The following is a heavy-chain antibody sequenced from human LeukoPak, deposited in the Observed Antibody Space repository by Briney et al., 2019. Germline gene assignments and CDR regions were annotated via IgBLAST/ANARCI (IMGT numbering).Heavy chain of an antibody. D-gene: IGHD3-10*01. Sequence: PSETLSLTCTVSGGSISSSSYYWGWIRQPPGKGLEWIGSIYYSGSTYYNPSLKSRVTISVDTSKNQFSLKLSSVTAADTAVYYCARAGVREFRYYYYGMDVWGQGTTVTVSS. CDR3: ARAGVREFRYYYYGMDV. V-gene: IGHV4-39*07. CDR1: GGSISSSSYY. CDR2: IYYSGST. J-gene: IGHJ6*02.